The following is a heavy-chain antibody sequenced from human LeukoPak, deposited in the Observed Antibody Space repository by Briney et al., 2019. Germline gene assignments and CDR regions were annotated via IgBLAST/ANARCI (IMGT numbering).Heavy chain of an antibody. V-gene: IGHV3-30*02. CDR1: GFTFSSYW. J-gene: IGHJ4*02. CDR3: AKAQRRIAAAGPFDY. D-gene: IGHD6-13*01. CDR2: IRYDGSNK. Sequence: GGSLRLSCAASGFTFSSYWMSWVRQAPGKGLEWVAFIRYDGSNKYYADSVKGRFTISRDNSKNTLYLQMNSLRAEDTAVYYCAKAQRRIAAAGPFDYWGQGTLVTVSS.